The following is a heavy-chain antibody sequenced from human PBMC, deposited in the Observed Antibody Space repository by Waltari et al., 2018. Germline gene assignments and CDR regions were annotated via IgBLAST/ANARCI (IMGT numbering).Heavy chain of an antibody. CDR1: GFTFSGFA. CDR2: IYGDGSPP. D-gene: IGHD5-12*01. V-gene: IGHV3-23*03. CDR3: AKDIIPDSGYNIDY. J-gene: IGHJ4*02. Sequence: EVQLLESGGGLVQPGGSLRLSCAASGFTFSGFAMSWVRQAPGKGLEWVSVIYGDGSPPEYADSVKGRFTISRDNSKNTLYLQLNSLRAEDTAVYYCAKDIIPDSGYNIDYWGQGILVIVSS.